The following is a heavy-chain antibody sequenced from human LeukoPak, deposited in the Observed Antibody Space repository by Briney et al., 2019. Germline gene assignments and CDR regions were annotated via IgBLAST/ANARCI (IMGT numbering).Heavy chain of an antibody. CDR3: ARDGPDYDFWSGYYRIDY. J-gene: IGHJ4*02. Sequence: SETLSLTCTVSGGSIISSSYYWGWIRQPPGKGLKWIGSIYYSGSTYYNPSLKSRVTISVDTSKNQFSLKLSSVTAADTAVYYCARDGPDYDFWSGYYRIDYWGQGTLVTVSS. CDR2: IYYSGST. D-gene: IGHD3-3*01. V-gene: IGHV4-39*07. CDR1: GGSIISSSYY.